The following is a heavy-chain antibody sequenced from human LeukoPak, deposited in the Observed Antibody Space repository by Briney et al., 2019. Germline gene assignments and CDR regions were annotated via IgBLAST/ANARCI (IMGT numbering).Heavy chain of an antibody. CDR1: GFTFSSYS. CDR2: ISSSSSYI. D-gene: IGHD6-13*01. J-gene: IGHJ4*02. CDR3: ARDRSSSIWYVPFDY. Sequence: GGSLRLSCAASGFTFSSYSMNWVRQAPGKGLEWVSSISSSSSYIYYADSVKGRFIISRDNAKNSLYLQMNSLRAEDTAVYYCARDRSSSIWYVPFDYWGQGTLVTVSS. V-gene: IGHV3-21*01.